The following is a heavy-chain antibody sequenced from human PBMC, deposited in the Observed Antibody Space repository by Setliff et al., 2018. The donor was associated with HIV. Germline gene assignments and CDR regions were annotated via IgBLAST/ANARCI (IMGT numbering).Heavy chain of an antibody. V-gene: IGHV1-24*01. Sequence: ASVKVSCKASGSSLTELSIHWVRQTPGKGLQWMGGFDPEDGPDDGQTIYARKFQGRVTMTEDTSTDTAYMVSARLTSEDTAVYFCATVGPTGAYFHDWGQGTLVTVSS. J-gene: IGHJ4*02. CDR1: GSSLTELS. CDR2: FDPEDGPDDGQT. D-gene: IGHD1-26*01. CDR3: ATVGPTGAYFHD.